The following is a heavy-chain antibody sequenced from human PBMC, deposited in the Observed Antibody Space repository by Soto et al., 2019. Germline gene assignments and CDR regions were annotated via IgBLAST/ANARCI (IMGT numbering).Heavy chain of an antibody. CDR3: ARDSAAMVFDY. CDR2: IIPILGIA. V-gene: IGHV1-69*08. Sequence: QVQLVQSGAEVKKPGSSVKVSCKASGGTFSSYTISWVRQAPGQGLEWMGRIIPILGIANYAKKFQGRVTITAYKSTSTAYMELSSLRSEDTAVYYCARDSAAMVFDYWGQGTLVTVSS. J-gene: IGHJ4*02. D-gene: IGHD5-18*01. CDR1: GGTFSSYT.